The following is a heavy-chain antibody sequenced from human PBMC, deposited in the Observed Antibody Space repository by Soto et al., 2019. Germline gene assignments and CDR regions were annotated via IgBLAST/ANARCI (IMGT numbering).Heavy chain of an antibody. D-gene: IGHD2-15*01. CDR2: MNPNSGNT. CDR1: GYTFTSYD. J-gene: IGHJ3*02. Sequence: QVQLVQSGAEVKKPGASVKVSCKASGYTFTSYDINWVRQATGQGLEWMGWMNPNSGNTGYAQKFQGRVTMTRNTSISTAYMELSSLRSEDTAVYYCARGGQYCSGGSCYSFDAFDIWCQGTMVTVSS. V-gene: IGHV1-8*01. CDR3: ARGGQYCSGGSCYSFDAFDI.